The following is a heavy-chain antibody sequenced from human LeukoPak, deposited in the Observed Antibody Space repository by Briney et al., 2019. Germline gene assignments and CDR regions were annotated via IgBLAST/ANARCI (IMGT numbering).Heavy chain of an antibody. V-gene: IGHV3-30-3*01. Sequence: GGSLRLSCAASGFTFTSYTLHWVRQAPGKGLEWVAVISYDGTNKYYADSVKGRFTISRDNSKNTLYLQMNSLRAEDTAVYHCARDQFYYDSRNPGYYRCMDVWGQGTTVTVSS. CDR2: ISYDGTNK. D-gene: IGHD3-22*01. J-gene: IGHJ6*02. CDR1: GFTFTSYT. CDR3: ARDQFYYDSRNPGYYRCMDV.